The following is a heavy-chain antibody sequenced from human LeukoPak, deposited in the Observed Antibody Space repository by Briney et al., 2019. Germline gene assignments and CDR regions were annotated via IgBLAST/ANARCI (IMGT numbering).Heavy chain of an antibody. CDR3: ARDGAHSSGWPYFDY. CDR1: GFTFSSYW. D-gene: IGHD6-19*01. CDR2: IKQDGSEK. Sequence: AGGSLRLSCAASGFTFSSYWMSWVRQAPGKGLEWVANIKQDGSEKYYVDSVKGRFTISRDNAKNSLYLQMNSLRAEDTAVYYCARDGAHSSGWPYFDYWGQGTLVTVSS. V-gene: IGHV3-7*01. J-gene: IGHJ4*02.